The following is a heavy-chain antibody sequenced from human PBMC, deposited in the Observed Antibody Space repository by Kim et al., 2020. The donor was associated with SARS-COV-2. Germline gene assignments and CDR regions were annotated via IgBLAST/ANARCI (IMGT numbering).Heavy chain of an antibody. CDR2: ISSSSSTI. CDR3: ASQEDRYCSSTSCYEYYYYGRDV. V-gene: IGHV3-48*04. J-gene: IGHJ6*02. D-gene: IGHD2-2*01. Sequence: GGSLRLSCAASGFTFSSYSMNWVRQAPGKGLEWVSYISSSSSTIYYADSVKGRFTISRDNAKNSLYLQMNSLRAEDTAVYYCASQEDRYCSSTSCYEYYYYGRDVWGQGTTVTVSS. CDR1: GFTFSSYS.